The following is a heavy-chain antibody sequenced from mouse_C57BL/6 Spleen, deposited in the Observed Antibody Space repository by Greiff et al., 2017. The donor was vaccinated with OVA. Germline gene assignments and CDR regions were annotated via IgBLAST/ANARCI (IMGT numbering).Heavy chain of an antibody. V-gene: IGHV1-54*01. Sequence: VKLMDSGAELVRPGTSVKVSCKASGYAFTNYLIEWVKQRPGQGLEWIGVINPGSGGTNYNEKFKGNATLTADKSSSTAYMQLSSLTSEDSAVYFCARSSYYGSREYYFDYWGQGTTLTVSS. CDR2: INPGSGGT. J-gene: IGHJ2*01. CDR1: GYAFTNYL. D-gene: IGHD1-1*01. CDR3: ARSSYYGSREYYFDY.